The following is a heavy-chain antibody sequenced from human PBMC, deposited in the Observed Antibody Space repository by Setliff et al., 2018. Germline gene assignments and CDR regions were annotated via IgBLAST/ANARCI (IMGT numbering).Heavy chain of an antibody. Sequence: SETLSLTCAVSGFSITNGYYWGWIRQSPGKQLEWIGNIFQSGITFYNPSLKSRVTISLDPSQNQFSLKLRSVTAADTAVYYCARHIWGAKMQLPHDVFDIWGQGTMVTVSS. V-gene: IGHV4-38-2*01. CDR3: ARHIWGAKMQLPHDVFDI. CDR1: GFSITNGYY. D-gene: IGHD2-2*01. CDR2: IFQSGIT. J-gene: IGHJ3*02.